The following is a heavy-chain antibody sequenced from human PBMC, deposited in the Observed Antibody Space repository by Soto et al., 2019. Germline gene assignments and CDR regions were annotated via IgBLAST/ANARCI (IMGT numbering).Heavy chain of an antibody. V-gene: IGHV3-23*01. D-gene: IGHD3-16*02. CDR2: ISGSGGSI. J-gene: IGHJ6*02. CDR3: AKVMITFGGVMVRPYYYYGMDV. CDR1: GFTFSSYA. Sequence: EVQLLESGGGLVQPGGSLRLSCAASGFTFSSYAMSWVRQAPGKGLDWVSAISGSGGSIYYADSVKGRFTISRDNSKNTLYLQMNSLRAEDTAVYNCAKVMITFGGVMVRPYYYYGMDVWGQGTTVTVSS.